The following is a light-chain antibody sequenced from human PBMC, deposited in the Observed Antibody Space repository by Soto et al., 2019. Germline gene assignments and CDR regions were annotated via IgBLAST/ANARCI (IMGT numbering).Light chain of an antibody. Sequence: DIVLTQSPATLSLSPGERATLSCRASQSVSSYLAWYQQKPGQAPRLLIYDASNRATGIPARFSGSGSGTDFTLTISSLEPEDSATYYCQQSFIAPWTFGQGTKVEIK. J-gene: IGKJ1*01. CDR2: DAS. CDR1: QSVSSY. V-gene: IGKV3-11*01. CDR3: QQSFIAPWT.